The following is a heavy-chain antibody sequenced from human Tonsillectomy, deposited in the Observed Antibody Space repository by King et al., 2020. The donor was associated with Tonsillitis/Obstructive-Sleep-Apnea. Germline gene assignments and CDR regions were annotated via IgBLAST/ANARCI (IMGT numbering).Heavy chain of an antibody. CDR3: TTYDFWSGSSY. CDR1: KAW. J-gene: IGHJ4*02. Sequence: KAWMSWVRQAPGKGLEWVGRIKSKTDGGTTDYAAPVKGRFTISRDDSKNTLYLQMNSLKTEDTAVYYCTTYDFWSGSSYWGQGTLVTVSS. D-gene: IGHD3-3*01. V-gene: IGHV3-15*01. CDR2: IKSKTDGGTT.